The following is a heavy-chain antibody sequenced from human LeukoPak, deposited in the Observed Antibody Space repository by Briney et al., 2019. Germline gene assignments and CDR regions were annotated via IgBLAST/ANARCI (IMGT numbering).Heavy chain of an antibody. Sequence: GGSLRLSCAASGFTFSSYSMNWVRQAPGKGLEWVSSISSSSSYIYYADSVKGRFTISRDNAKNSLYLQMNSLRAEDTAVYYCATAGSPYYYGSGSYYNGDIWGQGTMVTVSS. CDR3: ATAGSPYYYGSGSYYNGDI. CDR1: GFTFSSYS. J-gene: IGHJ3*02. D-gene: IGHD3-10*01. V-gene: IGHV3-21*01. CDR2: ISSSSSYI.